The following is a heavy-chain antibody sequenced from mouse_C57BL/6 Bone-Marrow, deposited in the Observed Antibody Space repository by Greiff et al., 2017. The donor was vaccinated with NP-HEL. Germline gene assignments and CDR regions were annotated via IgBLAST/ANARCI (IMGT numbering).Heavy chain of an antibody. CDR1: GYTFTSYW. D-gene: IGHD2-4*01. V-gene: IGHV1-55*01. J-gene: IGHJ3*01. Sequence: VQLQQPGAELVKPGASVKMSCKASGYTFTSYWITWVKQRPGQGLEWIGDIYPGSGSTNYNEKFKSKATLTVDTSSSTAYMQLSSMTSEDSAVYYCARAHYEYDSFAYWGQGTLVTVSA. CDR3: ARAHYEYDSFAY. CDR2: IYPGSGST.